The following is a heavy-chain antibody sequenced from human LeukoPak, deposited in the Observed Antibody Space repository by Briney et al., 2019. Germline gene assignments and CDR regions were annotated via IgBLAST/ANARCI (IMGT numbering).Heavy chain of an antibody. V-gene: IGHV3-30*02. Sequence: GGSLRLSCAASGFIFTNYGMHWVRQAPGKGLEWVALIWYGGSNKYYADSVKGRFTISRDNSKNTLYLQMNSLRAEDTAVYYCAKARGARGYCSSTSCYLDYWGQGTLVTVSS. D-gene: IGHD2-2*01. CDR2: IWYGGSNK. J-gene: IGHJ4*02. CDR3: AKARGARGYCSSTSCYLDY. CDR1: GFIFTNYG.